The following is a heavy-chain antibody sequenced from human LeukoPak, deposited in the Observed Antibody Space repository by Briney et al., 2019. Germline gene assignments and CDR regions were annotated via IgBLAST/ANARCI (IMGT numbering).Heavy chain of an antibody. CDR3: ASTGGHSSGYYYPGY. D-gene: IGHD3-22*01. V-gene: IGHV3-23*01. CDR2: ISGSGGST. Sequence: GGSLRLSCAASGFTFRSYAMSWVRQAPGKGLEWVSAISGSGGSTYYADSVKGRFTISRDNSKNTLYLQMNSLRAEDTAAYYCASTGGHSSGYYYPGYWGQGTLVTVSS. J-gene: IGHJ4*02. CDR1: GFTFRSYA.